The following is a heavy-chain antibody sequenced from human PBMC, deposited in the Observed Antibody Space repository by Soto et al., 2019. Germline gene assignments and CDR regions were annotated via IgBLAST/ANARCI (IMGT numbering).Heavy chain of an antibody. V-gene: IGHV5-51*01. CDR1: GYSFTSYW. D-gene: IGHD2-15*01. J-gene: IGHJ6*02. CDR2: IYPVDSDT. Sequence: ESLKISCKGSGYSFTSYWIGWVRQMPGKGLEWMGIIYPVDSDTRYSPSFQGLVTISADKSISTAYLQWSSLKASDTAMYYCARHGYCNGGSCYSSYYYGMDVWGQGTTVTV. CDR3: ARHGYCNGGSCYSSYYYGMDV.